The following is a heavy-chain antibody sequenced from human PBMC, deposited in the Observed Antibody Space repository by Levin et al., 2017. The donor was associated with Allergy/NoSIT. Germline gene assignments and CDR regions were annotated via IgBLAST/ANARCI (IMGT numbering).Heavy chain of an antibody. J-gene: IGHJ4*02. CDR1: GFSLSTSGMR. Sequence: QTLSLTCTFSGFSLSTSGMRVSWIRQPPGKALEWLARIDWDDDKFYSTSLKTRLTISKDTSKNQVVLTMTNMDPVDTATYYCARGGQLVHFDYWGQGTLVTVSS. D-gene: IGHD6-13*01. V-gene: IGHV2-70*04. CDR3: ARGGQLVHFDY. CDR2: IDWDDDK.